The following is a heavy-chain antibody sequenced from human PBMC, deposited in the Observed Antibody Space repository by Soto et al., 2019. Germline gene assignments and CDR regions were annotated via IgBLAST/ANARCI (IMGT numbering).Heavy chain of an antibody. V-gene: IGHV4-39*01. J-gene: IGHJ6*03. CDR3: ATRSFAEPIYYHYMDV. Sequence: SETLSLTCTVSGGSISSSSYYWGWIRQPPGKGLEWIGSIYYSGSTYYNPSLKSRVTISVDTSKNQFSLKLSSVTAADTAVYYCATRSFAEPIYYHYMDVWGKGTTVTVSS. CDR1: GGSISSSSYY. D-gene: IGHD1-26*01. CDR2: IYYSGST.